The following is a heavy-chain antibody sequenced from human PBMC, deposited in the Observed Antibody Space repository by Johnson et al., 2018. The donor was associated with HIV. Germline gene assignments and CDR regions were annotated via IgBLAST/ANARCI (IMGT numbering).Heavy chain of an antibody. Sequence: VQLVESGGGWVKPGGSLRLSCAASRFTFSDYYMTWIRQAPGQGLEWVSYISSGGSTIYYADSVKARFTISRDNAKTSLYLQMNSLRAEDTAVYYCARVNYDSSGSFDIWGQGTMVTVSS. CDR1: RFTFSDYY. CDR2: ISSGGSTI. J-gene: IGHJ3*02. D-gene: IGHD3-22*01. CDR3: ARVNYDSSGSFDI. V-gene: IGHV3-11*04.